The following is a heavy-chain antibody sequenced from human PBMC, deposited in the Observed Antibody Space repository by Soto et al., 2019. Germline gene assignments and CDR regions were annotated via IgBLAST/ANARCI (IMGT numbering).Heavy chain of an antibody. CDR1: GFSLSTSGVG. V-gene: IGHV2-5*02. CDR3: AHRLYGRGLGLASGYSGYDYFYFDY. J-gene: IGHJ4*02. D-gene: IGHD5-12*01. Sequence: QITLKESGPTLVKPTQTLTLTCTFSGFSLSTSGVGVGWIRQPPGKALEWLALIYWDDDKRYSPSLKSRLTITKDTSKNQVVLTMTNMDPVDTATYYCAHRLYGRGLGLASGYSGYDYFYFDYWGQGTLVTVSS. CDR2: IYWDDDK.